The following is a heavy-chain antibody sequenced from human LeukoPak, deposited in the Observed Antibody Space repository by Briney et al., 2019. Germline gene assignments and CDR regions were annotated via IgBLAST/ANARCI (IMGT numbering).Heavy chain of an antibody. CDR3: ARLRRPYDYVWGSYRPYYYYYMDV. CDR2: INHSGST. V-gene: IGHV4-34*01. CDR1: GGSFSGYY. J-gene: IGHJ6*03. Sequence: PSETLSLTCAVYGGSFSGYYWSWIRQPPGKGLEWIGEINHSGSTNYNPSLKSRVTISVDTSKNQFSLKLSSVTAADTAVYYCARLRRPYDYVWGSYRPYYYYYMDVWGKGTTVTVSS. D-gene: IGHD3-16*02.